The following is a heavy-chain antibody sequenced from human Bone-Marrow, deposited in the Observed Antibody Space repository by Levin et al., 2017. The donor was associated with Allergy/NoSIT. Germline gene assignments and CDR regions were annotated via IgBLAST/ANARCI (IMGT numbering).Heavy chain of an antibody. CDR1: GYTFNNYG. Sequence: TGGSLRLSCKASGYTFNNYGINWVRQAPGQGLEWMGWISPFSADSKSSANFQGRVTLTTDTSTSTAYMELRSLKSDDTAVYYCARDAKAYCSHSSCYRGTWFDPWGQGTLVTVSS. CDR2: ISPFSADS. CDR3: ARDAKAYCSHSSCYRGTWFDP. V-gene: IGHV1-18*01. D-gene: IGHD2-15*01. J-gene: IGHJ5*02.